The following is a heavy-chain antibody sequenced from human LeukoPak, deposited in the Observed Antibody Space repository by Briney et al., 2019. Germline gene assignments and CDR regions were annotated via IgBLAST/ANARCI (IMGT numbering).Heavy chain of an antibody. J-gene: IGHJ1*01. D-gene: IGHD2/OR15-2a*01. CDR3: GSLHNRAL. Sequence: GESLKISCKGSGFTFSSYSMNWVRQAPGKGLEWLSSITGGSTTITKYADSVRGRFTISRDNAKNSLNLHMTSLRAEDTAMYYCGSLHNRALWGQGTLVTVSS. V-gene: IGHV3-48*01. CDR2: ITGGSTTIT. CDR1: GFTFSSYS.